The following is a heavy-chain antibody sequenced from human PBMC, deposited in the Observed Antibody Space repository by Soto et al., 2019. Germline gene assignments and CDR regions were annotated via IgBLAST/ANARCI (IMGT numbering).Heavy chain of an antibody. Sequence: QVQLQESGPGLVKPSQTLSLTCTVSGGSISSGGYYWSWIRQHPGKGLEWIGYIYYSGSTYYNPSLKSRVTISVDTSKNQFSLKLSSVTAADTAVYYCARTSTRRLSYGMDVWGQGTMVTVSS. V-gene: IGHV4-31*03. CDR3: ARTSTRRLSYGMDV. CDR1: GGSISSGGYY. J-gene: IGHJ6*02. CDR2: IYYSGST.